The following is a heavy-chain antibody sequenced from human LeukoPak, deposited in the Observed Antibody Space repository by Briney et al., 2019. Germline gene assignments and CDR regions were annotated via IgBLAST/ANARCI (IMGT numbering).Heavy chain of an antibody. CDR1: GFTFSSNW. V-gene: IGHV3-74*01. CDR2: TNSDGSST. Sequence: QPGGSLRLSCLASGFTFSSNWMHWAGQAPGKDLVWVARTNSDGSSTSYAGSVKGRFTISRDNAKNTLYLQMNSLRAEDTAVYYCASKNGSYWGQGTLVTVSS. CDR3: ASKNGSY. J-gene: IGHJ4*02. D-gene: IGHD1-26*01.